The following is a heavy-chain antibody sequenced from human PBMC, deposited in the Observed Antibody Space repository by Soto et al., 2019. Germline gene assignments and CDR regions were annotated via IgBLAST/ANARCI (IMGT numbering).Heavy chain of an antibody. V-gene: IGHV1-2*02. CDR2: INPTSGST. CDR1: GYIFTGYY. Sequence: ASVQVSCKASGYIFTGYYVFWVRQAPGHGLEWMGWINPTSGSTKYSQRFGGRVTMTRDTSIGTAYLEVSRLRFDDTAVYYCARDRGHWYPGWADFEIWGQGTSVTV. J-gene: IGHJ3*02. D-gene: IGHD6-13*01. CDR3: ARDRGHWYPGWADFEI.